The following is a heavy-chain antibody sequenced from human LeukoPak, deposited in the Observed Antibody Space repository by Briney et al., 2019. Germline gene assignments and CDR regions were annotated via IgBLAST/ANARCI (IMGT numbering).Heavy chain of an antibody. CDR2: IWSDGSNG. CDR3: AKDWSGPIDY. D-gene: IGHD1-7*01. CDR1: GFTFSTYG. J-gene: IGHJ4*02. Sequence: GESLKISCAASGFTFSTYGMHWVRQAPGKGLEWVASIWSDGSNGEYADSVKGRFTISRDNSKKTLYLQMNSLRAEDTAVYYCAKDWSGPIDYWGQGTLVTVSS. V-gene: IGHV3-30*02.